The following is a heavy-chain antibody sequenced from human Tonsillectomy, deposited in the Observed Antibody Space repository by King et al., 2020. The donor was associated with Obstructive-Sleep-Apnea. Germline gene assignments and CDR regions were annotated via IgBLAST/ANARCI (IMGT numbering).Heavy chain of an antibody. CDR1: GFTFSSYS. V-gene: IGHV3-48*04. J-gene: IGHJ4*02. D-gene: IGHD5-12*01. CDR3: ARDSGDSGYDSRPI. Sequence: VQLVESGGGLVQPGGSLRLSCAASGFTFSSYSMNWVRQAPGKGLEWVSYITSSSNTIYYADSGRGRFTISRGNAKNSLYLQMNSLRAEDTAVYYCARDSGDSGYDSRPIWGQGILVTVSS. CDR2: ITSSSNTI.